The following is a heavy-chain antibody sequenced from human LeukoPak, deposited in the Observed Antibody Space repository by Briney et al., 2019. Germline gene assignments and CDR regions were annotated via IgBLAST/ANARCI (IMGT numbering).Heavy chain of an antibody. CDR1: GFTFSSYD. D-gene: IGHD4-17*01. CDR3: ARETYGGNSEAFDI. Sequence: SGGSLRLSCAASGFTFSSYDMHWVRQATGKGLEWVSAIGTAGDTYYPVSVKGRFTISRENAKNSLYLQMNSLRAGDTAVYYCARETYGGNSEAFDIRGQGTMVTVSS. CDR2: IGTAGDT. J-gene: IGHJ3*02. V-gene: IGHV3-13*01.